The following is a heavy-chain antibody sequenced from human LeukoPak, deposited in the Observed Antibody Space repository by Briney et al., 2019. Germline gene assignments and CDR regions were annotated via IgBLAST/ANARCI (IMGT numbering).Heavy chain of an antibody. V-gene: IGHV4-39*07. Sequence: PSETLSLTCTVSGGSISTSNYYWGWIRQPPGKGLEWIGNIFYSGSTYYSPSLKSRVTISLDTSRNQFSLKLSSVTAADTAVYYCARATYVTYYYDSSGYPPLQFDYWGQGTLVTVSS. CDR3: ARATYVTYYYDSSGYPPLQFDY. CDR1: GGSISTSNYY. D-gene: IGHD3-22*01. J-gene: IGHJ4*02. CDR2: IFYSGST.